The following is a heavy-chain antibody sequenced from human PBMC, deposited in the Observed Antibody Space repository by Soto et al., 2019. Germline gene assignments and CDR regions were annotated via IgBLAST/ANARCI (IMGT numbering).Heavy chain of an antibody. J-gene: IGHJ3*02. V-gene: IGHV4-31*03. CDR2: MCYSGST. CDR3: ASRDYGYTFNI. Sequence: SETLSLTCTVSGGSVTGGGFCWSWIRQHPGEGLEFIGYMCYSGSTNYNPSLKGRVAISIDTSKNQFSLTLTFVTAADTAVYYCASRDYGYTFNIWGQGTMVTVS. CDR1: GGSVTGGGFC. D-gene: IGHD4-17*01.